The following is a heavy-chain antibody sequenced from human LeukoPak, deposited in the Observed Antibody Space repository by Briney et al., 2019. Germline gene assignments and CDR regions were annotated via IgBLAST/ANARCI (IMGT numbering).Heavy chain of an antibody. J-gene: IGHJ4*02. CDR2: INHSGST. CDR1: GGSFSGYY. D-gene: IGHD3-10*01. V-gene: IGHV4-34*01. CDR3: ARSSIDSGSNFDY. Sequence: SETLSLTCAVYGGSFSGYYWSWIRQPPGKGLEWIGEINHSGSTNYNPSLKSRVTISVDTSKNQFSLKLSSVTAADTAVYYCARSSIDSGSNFDYWGQGTLVTVPS.